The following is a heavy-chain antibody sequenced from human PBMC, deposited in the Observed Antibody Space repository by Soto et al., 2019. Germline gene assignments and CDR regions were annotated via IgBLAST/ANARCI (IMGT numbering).Heavy chain of an antibody. CDR1: GFTFSSYA. J-gene: IGHJ4*02. CDR2: ISYDGSNK. V-gene: IGHV3-30-3*01. Sequence: GGSLRLSCAACGFTFSSYAMHWVRQAPGKGLEWVAVISYDGSNKYYADSVKGRFTISRDNSKNTLYLQMNSLRAEDTAVYYCAREGFVDTAMVLYPYYFDYWGQGTLVTVSS. D-gene: IGHD5-18*01. CDR3: AREGFVDTAMVLYPYYFDY.